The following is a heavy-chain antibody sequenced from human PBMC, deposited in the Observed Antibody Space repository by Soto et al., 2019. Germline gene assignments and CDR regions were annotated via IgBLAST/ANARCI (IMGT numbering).Heavy chain of an antibody. CDR2: TSHDGTYK. J-gene: IGHJ4*02. CDR1: GFIFSNYG. CDR3: LKKADGVEDWSTREY. Sequence: QVRLVESGGGVVQPGRSLRLSCTASGFIFSNYGIHWVRQAPGKGLEWVAVTSHDGTYKYYGDSVKGRFTISRDNSKNTVYLEMDSLRPGYTGLYYCLKKADGVEDWSTREYWGPGTLVIVSS. V-gene: IGHV3-30*03. D-gene: IGHD2-8*01.